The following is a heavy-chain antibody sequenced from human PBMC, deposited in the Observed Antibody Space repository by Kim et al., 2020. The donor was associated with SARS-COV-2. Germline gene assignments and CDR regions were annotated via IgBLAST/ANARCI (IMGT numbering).Heavy chain of an antibody. CDR3: ARDPMVRENWFDP. Sequence: GGSLRLSCAASGFTFSDYYMSWIRQAPGKGLEWVSYISSSSSYTNYADSVKGRFTISRDNAKNSLYLQMNSLRAEDTAVYYCARDPMVRENWFDPWGQGTLVTVSS. CDR1: GFTFSDYY. V-gene: IGHV3-11*06. CDR2: ISSSSSYT. D-gene: IGHD3-10*01. J-gene: IGHJ5*02.